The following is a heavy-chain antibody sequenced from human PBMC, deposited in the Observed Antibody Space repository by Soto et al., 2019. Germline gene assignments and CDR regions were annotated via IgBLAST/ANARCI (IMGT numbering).Heavy chain of an antibody. J-gene: IGHJ4*02. Sequence: QVQLQQWGTGLLKPSETLSLTCAVYGGSFRGYYWTWIRQPPGKGLEWIGEIDHSGSTNYNPSLKSRVTISVDTSKTQFSLTLASVTAADTAVYYCARVEYTYNYRGLDYWGQGTLVTVSS. CDR3: ARVEYTYNYRGLDY. CDR1: GGSFRGYY. V-gene: IGHV4-34*01. D-gene: IGHD3-16*01. CDR2: IDHSGST.